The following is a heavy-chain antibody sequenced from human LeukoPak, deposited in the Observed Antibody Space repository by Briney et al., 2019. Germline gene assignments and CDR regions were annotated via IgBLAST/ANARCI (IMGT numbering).Heavy chain of an antibody. CDR3: AIDPYCSGWRGGDCFDY. Sequence: GGSLRLSSAASGFTFSTYTMSWVPPGPGKGLEWVSSLVAGVGGGSTVYADSVKGRSAISRNNSKNTLLLQINNLRAAHTAAYCCAIDPYCSGWRGGDCFDYWGQGTLVTVSS. J-gene: IGHJ4*02. CDR1: GFTFSTYT. V-gene: IGHV3-23*01. D-gene: IGHD6-19*01. CDR2: LVAGVGGGST.